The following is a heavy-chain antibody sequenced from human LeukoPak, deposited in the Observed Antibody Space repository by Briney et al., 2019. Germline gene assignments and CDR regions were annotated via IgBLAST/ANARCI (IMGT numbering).Heavy chain of an antibody. J-gene: IGHJ6*03. Sequence: ASVKVSCKASGYTFTSYDINWVRQAPGQGLEWMGGIIPIFGTANYAQKFQGRVTITADKSTSTAYMELSSLRSEDTAVYYCARAGLLYYMDVWGKGTTVTVSS. D-gene: IGHD2-15*01. CDR1: GYTFTSYD. CDR3: ARAGLLYYMDV. CDR2: IIPIFGTA. V-gene: IGHV1-69*06.